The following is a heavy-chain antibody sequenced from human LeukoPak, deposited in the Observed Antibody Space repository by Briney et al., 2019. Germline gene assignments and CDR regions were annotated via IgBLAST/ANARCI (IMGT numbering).Heavy chain of an antibody. Sequence: PSETLSLTCAVYGGSFSGYYWSWIRQPPGKGLEWIGEINHSGSTNYNPSLKSRVTISVDTSKNQFSLKPSSVTAADTAVYYCARVVGSGSYYTKYYYYYYMDVWGKGTTVTVSS. V-gene: IGHV4-34*01. D-gene: IGHD3-10*01. CDR3: ARVVGSGSYYTKYYYYYYMDV. J-gene: IGHJ6*03. CDR1: GGSFSGYY. CDR2: INHSGST.